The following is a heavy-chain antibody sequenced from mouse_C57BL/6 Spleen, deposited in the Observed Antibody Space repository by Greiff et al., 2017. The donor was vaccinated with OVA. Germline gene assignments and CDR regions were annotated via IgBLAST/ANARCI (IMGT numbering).Heavy chain of an antibody. D-gene: IGHD1-1*01. Sequence: QVQLQQPGAELVKPGASVKLSCKASGYTFTSYWMQWVKQRPGQGLEWIGEIDPSDSYTNYNQKFKGKATLTVDTSSSTAYMQLSSLTSEDSAVYDCARHDGSSPDYFDYWGQGTTLTVSS. V-gene: IGHV1-50*01. J-gene: IGHJ2*01. CDR2: IDPSDSYT. CDR3: ARHDGSSPDYFDY. CDR1: GYTFTSYW.